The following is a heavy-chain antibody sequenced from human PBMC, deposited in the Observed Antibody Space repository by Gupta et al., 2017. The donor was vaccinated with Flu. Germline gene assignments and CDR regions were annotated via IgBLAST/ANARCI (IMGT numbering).Heavy chain of an antibody. Sequence: QVPLVQSGAEVKEPGSSMKFSCRASGDSFSAFAATWVRQAPGRGLEWVGSITPYGGTPNYAQKFEDRVTIRADASTNTAFLEMRGLTPDDTAVYGCARADVQYSVSGACPAWGQGT. D-gene: IGHD3-10*02. CDR1: GDSFSAFA. V-gene: IGHV1-69*01. CDR3: ARADVQYSVSGACPA. J-gene: IGHJ4*02. CDR2: ITPYGGTP.